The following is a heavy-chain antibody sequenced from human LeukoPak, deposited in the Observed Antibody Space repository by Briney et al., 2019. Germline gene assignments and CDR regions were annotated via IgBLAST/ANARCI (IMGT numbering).Heavy chain of an antibody. Sequence: PGGSLRLSCAASGFTFSSYAMSWVRQAPGKGLEWVSAISGSGGSTYYADSVKGRFTTSRDNSKNTLYLQMNSLRAEDTAVYYCAKCSGWYHYYGMDVWGQGTTVTVSS. J-gene: IGHJ6*02. CDR3: AKCSGWYHYYGMDV. D-gene: IGHD6-19*01. V-gene: IGHV3-23*01. CDR1: GFTFSSYA. CDR2: ISGSGGST.